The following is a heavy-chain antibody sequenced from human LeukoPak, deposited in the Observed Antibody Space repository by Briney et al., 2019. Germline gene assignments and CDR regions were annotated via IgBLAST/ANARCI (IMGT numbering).Heavy chain of an antibody. CDR2: MTSTNSI. D-gene: IGHD6-13*01. CDR1: GFTFSSHS. V-gene: IGHV3-69-1*01. J-gene: IGHJ6*02. Sequence: GGSLRLSCAASGFTFSSHSINWVRQAPGKGLEWIATMTSTNSIYYADSVKGRFTISRDNAENSVYLQMNSLRVEDTAVYYCARVFNIAAEDGYGMDVWGQGTTVTVSS. CDR3: ARVFNIAAEDGYGMDV.